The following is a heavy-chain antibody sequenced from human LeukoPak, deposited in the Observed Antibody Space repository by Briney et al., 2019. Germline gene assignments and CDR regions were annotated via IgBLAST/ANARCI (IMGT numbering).Heavy chain of an antibody. CDR3: ARNGGRSSSWFVY. Sequence: GGSLRLSCAASGFTFSSYSMNWVRQAPGKGLEWVSYISSSSSTIYYADSVKGRFTISRDNAENSLYLQMNSLRAEDTALYYCARNGGRSSSWFVYWGQGTLVTVSS. V-gene: IGHV3-48*04. J-gene: IGHJ5*01. CDR1: GFTFSSYS. CDR2: ISSSSSTI. D-gene: IGHD6-13*01.